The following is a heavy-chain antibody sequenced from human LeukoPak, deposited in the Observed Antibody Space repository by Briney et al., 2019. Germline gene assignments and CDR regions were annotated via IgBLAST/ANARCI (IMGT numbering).Heavy chain of an antibody. CDR3: AKARGSSGPFY. V-gene: IGHV3-30*18. J-gene: IGHJ4*02. D-gene: IGHD6-6*01. CDR2: ISYDGSNK. Sequence: PGTSLRLSCVASGFTFNRHGLHWVRQAPGKGLEWVAVISYDGSNKYYADSVKGRFTISRDNSKNTLYLQMNSLRAEDTAVYYCAKARGSSGPFYWGQGTLVTVSS. CDR1: GFTFNRHG.